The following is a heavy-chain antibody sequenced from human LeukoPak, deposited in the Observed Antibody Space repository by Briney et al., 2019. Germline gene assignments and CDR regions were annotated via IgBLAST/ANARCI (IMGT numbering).Heavy chain of an antibody. J-gene: IGHJ4*02. D-gene: IGHD2-15*01. CDR2: IYYSGST. V-gene: IGHV4-31*03. Sequence: SETLSLTCTVAGGSISSGGYYWSWIRQHPGKGLEWIGYIYYSGSTYYNPSLKSRVTISVDTSKNQFSLKLSSVTAADTAVYYCARVGAATIDYWGQGTLVTVSS. CDR3: ARVGAATIDY. CDR1: GGSISSGGYY.